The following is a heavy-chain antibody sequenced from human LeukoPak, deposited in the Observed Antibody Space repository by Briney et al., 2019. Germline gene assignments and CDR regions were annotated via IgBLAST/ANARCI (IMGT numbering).Heavy chain of an antibody. CDR1: GFTFSSYA. J-gene: IGHJ6*02. Sequence: GGSLRLSCAASGFTFSSYAMHWVRQAPGKGLEWVAVISYDGSNKYYADSVKGRFTISRDNSKNTLYLQMNSLRAEDTAVYYCARDLRRFLEWLSLSRGMDVWGQGTTVTVSS. CDR3: ARDLRRFLEWLSLSRGMDV. D-gene: IGHD3-3*01. V-gene: IGHV3-30*04. CDR2: ISYDGSNK.